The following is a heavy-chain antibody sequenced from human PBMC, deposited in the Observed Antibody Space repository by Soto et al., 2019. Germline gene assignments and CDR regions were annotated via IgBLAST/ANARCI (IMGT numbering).Heavy chain of an antibody. D-gene: IGHD6-19*01. V-gene: IGHV4-31*03. Sequence: QVQLQESGPGLVKPSQTLSLTCTVSGGSISSGGYYWSWIRQHPGKGLEWIGYIYYSGSTYYNPSLKSRVTIPVDTSKNQFSPKLSFVTAAATAVYYCARGGGSSGFASPHDSLDIWGQVTMVTVSS. CDR2: IYYSGST. CDR1: GGSISSGGYY. J-gene: IGHJ3*02. CDR3: ARGGGSSGFASPHDSLDI.